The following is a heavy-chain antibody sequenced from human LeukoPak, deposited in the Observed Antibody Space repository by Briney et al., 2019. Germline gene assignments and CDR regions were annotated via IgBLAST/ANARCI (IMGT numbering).Heavy chain of an antibody. CDR3: ARDFPSYQLLIYAGYYYYGMDV. D-gene: IGHD2-2*01. Sequence: AGGSLRLSCAASGFTFNSYSMNWVRQAPGKGLEWVSSISSSSSYIYYADSVKGRCTISRDNAKNSLYLQMNSLRAEDTAVYYCARDFPSYQLLIYAGYYYYGMDVWGQGTTVTVSS. J-gene: IGHJ6*02. CDR2: ISSSSSYI. V-gene: IGHV3-21*01. CDR1: GFTFNSYS.